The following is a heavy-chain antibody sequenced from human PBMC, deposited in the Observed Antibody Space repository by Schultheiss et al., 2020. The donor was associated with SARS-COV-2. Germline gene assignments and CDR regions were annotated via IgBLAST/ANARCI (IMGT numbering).Heavy chain of an antibody. CDR1: GYSISSGYY. CDR3: ARGRTVDTAMYDAFDI. CDR2: IYHSGST. D-gene: IGHD5-18*01. V-gene: IGHV4-38-2*01. J-gene: IGHJ3*02. Sequence: SQTLSLTCAVSGYSISSGYYWGWIRQPPGKGLEWIGSIYHSGSTYYNPSLKSRVTISVDTSKNQFSLKLSSVTAADTAVYYCARGRTVDTAMYDAFDIWGQGTMVTVSS.